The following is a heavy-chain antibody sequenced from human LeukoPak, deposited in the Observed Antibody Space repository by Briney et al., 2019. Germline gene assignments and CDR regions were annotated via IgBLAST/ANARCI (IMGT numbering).Heavy chain of an antibody. J-gene: IGHJ4*02. CDR3: AKDSDRIAAAGAFDY. CDR1: GFTFSSYP. Sequence: TGGSLRLSCSASGFTFSSYPMHWVRQAPGEGLEYVSAINDRGDDTYYADSVKGRFTISRDNSKNTLYLQMNSLRAEDTAVYYCAKDSDRIAAAGAFDYWGQGTLVTVSS. CDR2: INDRGDDT. V-gene: IGHV3-64*04. D-gene: IGHD6-13*01.